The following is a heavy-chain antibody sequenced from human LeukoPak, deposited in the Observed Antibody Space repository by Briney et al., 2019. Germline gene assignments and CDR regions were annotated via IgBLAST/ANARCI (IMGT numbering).Heavy chain of an antibody. CDR3: ARADPIDY. CDR2: ISINSGGT. Sequence: APVKVSCKASGDTVTGSFIHWVRQAPGQGLEWMGWISINSGGTKYAQNFQGRVTMTRDTSITTAYMELSRLTSDDTAVYYCARADPIDYWGPGTLVTVSS. CDR1: GDTVTGSF. J-gene: IGHJ4*02. V-gene: IGHV1-2*02.